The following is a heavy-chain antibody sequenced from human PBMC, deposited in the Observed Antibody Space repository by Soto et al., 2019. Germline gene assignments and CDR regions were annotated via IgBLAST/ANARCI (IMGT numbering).Heavy chain of an antibody. CDR2: IYYSGST. Sequence: QLQLQESGPGLVKPSETLSLTCTVSGGSISSSSYYWGWIRQPPWKGLEWIGSIYYSGSTYYNPSLKSRVTRSVDTSKNQFSLKLSSVTAADTAVYYCARLQNHNPDYWGQGTLVTVSS. J-gene: IGHJ4*02. CDR1: GGSISSSSYY. D-gene: IGHD1-20*01. CDR3: ARLQNHNPDY. V-gene: IGHV4-39*01.